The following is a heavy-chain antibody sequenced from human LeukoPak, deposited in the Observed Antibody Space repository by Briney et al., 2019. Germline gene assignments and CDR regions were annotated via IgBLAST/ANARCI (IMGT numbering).Heavy chain of an antibody. D-gene: IGHD2-2*01. CDR3: ARPAGDCSSTSCSWFDP. V-gene: IGHV1-2*02. Sequence: PNSGGTNYAQKFQGRVTMTRDTSISTAYMELSRLRSDDTAVYYCARPAGDCSSTSCSWFDPWGQGTLVTVSS. CDR2: PNSGGT. J-gene: IGHJ5*02.